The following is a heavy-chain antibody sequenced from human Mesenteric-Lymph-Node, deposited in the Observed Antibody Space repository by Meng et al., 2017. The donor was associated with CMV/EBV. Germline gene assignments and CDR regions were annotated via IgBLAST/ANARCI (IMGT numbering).Heavy chain of an antibody. V-gene: IGHV3-53*05. Sequence: GGSLRLSCAASGLTVSSNYMDWVRQAPGKGLEGVSVIYSGGNTYYADSVKGRFTITRDDSKNTLYLQMNSLRVEDTAVYFCATTYYDILTGYDRDYWGQGTLVTVSS. CDR2: IYSGGNT. J-gene: IGHJ4*02. CDR1: GLTVSSNY. CDR3: ATTYYDILTGYDRDY. D-gene: IGHD3-9*01.